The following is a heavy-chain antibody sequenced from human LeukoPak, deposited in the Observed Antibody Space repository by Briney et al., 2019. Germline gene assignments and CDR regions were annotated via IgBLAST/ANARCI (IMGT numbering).Heavy chain of an antibody. Sequence: GASVKVSCKASGYTFTGYYIHWVRQAPGQGLAWMGWINPKNGATHYAQNFLGRVTMTRDTSISTAYMELSRLTSDDTAVYYCARDYTRNAFDIWGQGTMVTVSS. CDR3: ARDYTRNAFDI. V-gene: IGHV1-2*02. CDR1: GYTFTGYY. J-gene: IGHJ3*02. CDR2: INPKNGAT. D-gene: IGHD2-2*01.